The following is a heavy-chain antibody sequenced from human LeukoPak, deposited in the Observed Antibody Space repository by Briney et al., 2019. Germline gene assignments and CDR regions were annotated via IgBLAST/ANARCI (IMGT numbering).Heavy chain of an antibody. CDR3: AIVPRPKLDGYNALFDY. CDR2: INPNSGGT. Sequence: ASVKVSCKASGYTFTGYYMHWVRQAPGQGLEWMGWINPNSGGTNYAQKFQGWVTMTRDTSISTAYMELSRLRSDDTAVYYCAIVPRPKLDGYNALFDYWGQGTLVTVSS. CDR1: GYTFTGYY. V-gene: IGHV1-2*04. J-gene: IGHJ4*02. D-gene: IGHD5-24*01.